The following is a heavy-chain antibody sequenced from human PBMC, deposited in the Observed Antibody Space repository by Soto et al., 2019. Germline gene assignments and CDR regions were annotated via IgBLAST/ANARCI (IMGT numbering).Heavy chain of an antibody. J-gene: IGHJ6*02. Sequence: SETLSLTCAVYGGSFSGYYWSWIRQPPGKGLEWIGEINHSGSTNYNPSLKSRVTISVDTSKNQFSLKLSSVTAADTAVYYCAREGTSSWSGDYGMDVWGQGTTVTVSS. D-gene: IGHD6-13*01. CDR1: GGSFSGYY. CDR3: AREGTSSWSGDYGMDV. CDR2: INHSGST. V-gene: IGHV4-34*01.